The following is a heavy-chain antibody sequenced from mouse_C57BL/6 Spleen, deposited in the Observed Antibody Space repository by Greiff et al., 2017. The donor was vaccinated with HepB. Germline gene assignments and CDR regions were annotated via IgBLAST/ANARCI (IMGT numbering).Heavy chain of an antibody. V-gene: IGHV1-82*01. D-gene: IGHD2-3*01. Sequence: QVQLQQSGPELVKPGASVKISCKASGYAFSSSWMNWVKQRPGKGLEWIGRIYPGDGDTNYNGKFKGKATLTADKSSSTAYMQLSSLTSEDSAVYFCARGAGDGYYGYFDVWGTGTTVTVSS. CDR3: ARGAGDGYYGYFDV. J-gene: IGHJ1*03. CDR2: IYPGDGDT. CDR1: GYAFSSSW.